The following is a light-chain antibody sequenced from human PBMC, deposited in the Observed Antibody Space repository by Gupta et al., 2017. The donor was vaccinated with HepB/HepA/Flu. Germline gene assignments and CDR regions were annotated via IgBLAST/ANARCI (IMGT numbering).Light chain of an antibody. Sequence: DIQMTQSPSSLSASVGDRVTITCRASHSISRSLHWYQQKPGKAPNLLIYAASSLHSGVPSRFSGSGSGTDFTLTISKLQPEDFASYYCQQGDSSPFTFGGGTKLEIK. CDR3: QQGDSSPFT. CDR2: AAS. CDR1: HSISRS. V-gene: IGKV1-39*01. J-gene: IGKJ4*01.